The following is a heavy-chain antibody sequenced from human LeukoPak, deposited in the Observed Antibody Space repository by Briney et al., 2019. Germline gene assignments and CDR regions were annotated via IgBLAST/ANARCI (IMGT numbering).Heavy chain of an antibody. V-gene: IGHV4-59*10. Sequence: SETLSLTCAVYGGSFSGYYWSWIRQPPGKGLEWIGRIYTSGSTNYNPTLKSRVTMSVDTSKNQFSLKLSSVTAADTAVYYCARVSLRYFDWLLPTAGKEWFDPWGQGTLVTVSS. CDR1: GGSFSGYY. J-gene: IGHJ5*02. D-gene: IGHD3-9*01. CDR2: IYTSGST. CDR3: ARVSLRYFDWLLPTAGKEWFDP.